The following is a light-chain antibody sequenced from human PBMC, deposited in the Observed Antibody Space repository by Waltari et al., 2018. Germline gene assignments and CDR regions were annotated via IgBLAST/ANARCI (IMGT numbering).Light chain of an antibody. CDR1: QNVYIW. CDR3: QQYITYPLT. V-gene: IGKV1-5*01. J-gene: IGKJ4*01. CDR2: GAS. Sequence: DIQMTQSPSNLSASVGDRVTITCRASQNVYIWLAWYQQKPGKAPKLLIYGASTLESGVPLRFSGSGSGTEFTLTISSLQPDDFATYYCQQYITYPLTCGGGARV.